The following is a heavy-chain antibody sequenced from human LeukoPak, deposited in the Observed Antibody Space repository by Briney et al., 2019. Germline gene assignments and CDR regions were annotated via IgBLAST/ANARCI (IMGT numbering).Heavy chain of an antibody. Sequence: GGSLRLSCAASGFTFSSYSMNWVRQAPGKGLEWVSSISSSSSYIYYADSVKGRFTISRDNAKNSLYLQMNSLRAEDTAVYYCAKDRAKAVAGSYWYFDLWGRGTLVTVSS. CDR2: ISSSSSYI. J-gene: IGHJ2*01. CDR1: GFTFSSYS. D-gene: IGHD6-19*01. V-gene: IGHV3-21*01. CDR3: AKDRAKAVAGSYWYFDL.